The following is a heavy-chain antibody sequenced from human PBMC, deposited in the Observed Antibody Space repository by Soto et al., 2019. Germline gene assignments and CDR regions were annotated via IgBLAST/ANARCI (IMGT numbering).Heavy chain of an antibody. CDR3: ARARSAAAGLFDS. CDR2: VYSGGST. J-gene: IGHJ4*02. D-gene: IGHD6-13*01. V-gene: IGHV3-53*01. CDR1: GFTVSNNY. Sequence: EVQLVESGGGLIQPGGSLRLSCAASGFTVSNNYMTWVRQTPGKGLEWVSAVYSGGSTYYADSVKGRFTISRDNSKNTLYLQMNSLSADDTAVYYCARARSAAAGLFDSWGQGTLVTVSS.